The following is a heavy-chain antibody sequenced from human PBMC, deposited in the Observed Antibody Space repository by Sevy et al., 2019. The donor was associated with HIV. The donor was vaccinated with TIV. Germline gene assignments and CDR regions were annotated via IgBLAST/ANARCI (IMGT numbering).Heavy chain of an antibody. CDR2: MSPGDSDP. V-gene: IGHV5-51*01. CDR3: ARLDSYSIGWSPRYYFDY. CDR1: AYTFTTHW. Sequence: GESLKISCKGSAYTFTTHWIGWVRQMPGKGLEWMGFMSPGDSDPRYSPSFQGQVTMSVDKSVSTAYLQWHSLETSDTAIYYCARLDSYSIGWSPRYYFDYWRQGTLVTVSS. J-gene: IGHJ4*02. D-gene: IGHD6-19*01.